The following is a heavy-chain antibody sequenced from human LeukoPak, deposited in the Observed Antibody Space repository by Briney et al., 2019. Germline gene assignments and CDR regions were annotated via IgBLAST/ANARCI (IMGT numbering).Heavy chain of an antibody. CDR3: AKDVVVIARGGDY. Sequence: GSLRLSCAASGFPFSSYGMHWVRQAPGKGLEWVAFIRYDGSNKYYADSVKGRFTISRDNSKNTLYLQMNSLRAEDTAVYYCAKDVVVIARGGDYWGQGTLVTVSS. CDR1: GFPFSSYG. J-gene: IGHJ4*02. CDR2: IRYDGSNK. D-gene: IGHD2-21*01. V-gene: IGHV3-30*02.